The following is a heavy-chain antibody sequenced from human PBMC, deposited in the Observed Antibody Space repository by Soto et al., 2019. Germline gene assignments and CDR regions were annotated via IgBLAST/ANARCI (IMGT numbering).Heavy chain of an antibody. CDR3: ARDGIAVRNYYGLDV. D-gene: IGHD6-6*01. Sequence: SDTLSLTCTVSGGSISIYYWSWIRQPAGKGVEWIGRIYTSGSTNYNPSLKSRVTMSVDTSKNQFSLKLRSVTAAETAVYYCARDGIAVRNYYGLDVWGQGTTVTVSS. J-gene: IGHJ6*02. V-gene: IGHV4-4*07. CDR2: IYTSGST. CDR1: GGSISIYY.